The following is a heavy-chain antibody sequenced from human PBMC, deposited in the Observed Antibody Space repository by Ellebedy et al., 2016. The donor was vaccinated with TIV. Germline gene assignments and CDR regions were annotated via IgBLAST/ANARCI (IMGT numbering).Heavy chain of an antibody. D-gene: IGHD2-2*01. J-gene: IGHJ4*02. V-gene: IGHV4-39*01. CDR1: GGSISSSSYY. CDR3: ARRGDLPAAKYYFDY. Sequence: SETLSLXXTVSGGSISSSSYYWGWIRQPPGKGLEWIGSIYYSGSTYYNPSLKSRVTISVDTSKNQFSLKLSSVTAADTAVYYCARRGDLPAAKYYFDYWGQGTLVTVSS. CDR2: IYYSGST.